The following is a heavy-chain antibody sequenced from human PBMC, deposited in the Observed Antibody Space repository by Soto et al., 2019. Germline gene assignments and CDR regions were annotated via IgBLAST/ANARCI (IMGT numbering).Heavy chain of an antibody. D-gene: IGHD2-15*01. Sequence: GGSLRLSCAASGFTFSSYSMNWVRQAPGRGLEWVSYISSSSSTIYYADSVKGQFTISRDNAKNSLYLQMNSLRAEDTAVYYCARDDVDIVVVVAATPYSAFDIWGQGTMVTVSS. CDR2: ISSSSSTI. CDR1: GFTFSSYS. V-gene: IGHV3-48*01. CDR3: ARDDVDIVVVVAATPYSAFDI. J-gene: IGHJ3*02.